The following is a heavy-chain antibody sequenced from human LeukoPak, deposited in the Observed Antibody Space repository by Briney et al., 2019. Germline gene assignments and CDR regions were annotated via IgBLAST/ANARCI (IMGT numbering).Heavy chain of an antibody. CDR1: GGTFSSYA. V-gene: IGHV1-69*13. CDR3: ATGGIQLFDYFDY. CDR2: IIPIFGTA. D-gene: IGHD5-18*01. Sequence: ASVKVSCKASGGTFSSYAISWVRQAPGQGLEWMGGIIPIFGTANYAQKFQGRVTITADESTSTAYMELSSLRSEDTAVYYCATGGIQLFDYFDYWGQGTLVTVSS. J-gene: IGHJ4*02.